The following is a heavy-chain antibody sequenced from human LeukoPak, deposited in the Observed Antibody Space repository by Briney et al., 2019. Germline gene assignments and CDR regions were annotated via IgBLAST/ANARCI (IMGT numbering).Heavy chain of an antibody. V-gene: IGHV3-21*01. CDR3: ARGGPWYYDFWSGYYHY. CDR1: GFTFSSYS. J-gene: IGHJ4*02. CDR2: ISSSSSYI. D-gene: IGHD3-3*01. Sequence: GGSLRLSCAASGFTFSSYSMNWVRQAPGKGLEWVSSISSSSSYIYYADSVKGRFTISRHNAKNSLYLQMNSLRAEDTAVYYCARGGPWYYDFWSGYYHYWGQGTLVTVSS.